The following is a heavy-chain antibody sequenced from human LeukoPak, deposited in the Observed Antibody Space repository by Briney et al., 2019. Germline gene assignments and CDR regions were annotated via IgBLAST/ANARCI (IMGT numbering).Heavy chain of an antibody. CDR3: ARDAMVRGGPYYGMDV. D-gene: IGHD3-10*01. CDR1: GFTFSSYW. Sequence: PGGSLRLSCAASGFTFSSYWMSWVRQAPGKGLEWVANIKQDGSEKYYVDSVKGRFTISRDNAKNSLYLQMNSLRAEDTAVYYCARDAMVRGGPYYGMDVWGQGTTVTVSS. J-gene: IGHJ6*02. CDR2: IKQDGSEK. V-gene: IGHV3-7*01.